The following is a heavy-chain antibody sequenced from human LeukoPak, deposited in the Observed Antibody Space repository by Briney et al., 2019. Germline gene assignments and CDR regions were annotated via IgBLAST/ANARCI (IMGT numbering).Heavy chain of an antibody. D-gene: IGHD2-15*01. CDR2: IYYSGST. V-gene: IGHV4-39*07. CDR3: ARLYCSGGSCYFDY. J-gene: IGHJ4*02. Sequence: SETLSLTCTVSGGSISSSSYYWGWIRQPPGKGLEWIGSIYYSGSTYYNPSLKSRVTISVDTSKNQFSLKLSSVTAADTAVYYCARLYCSGGSCYFDYWGQGTLVTVSS. CDR1: GGSISSSSYY.